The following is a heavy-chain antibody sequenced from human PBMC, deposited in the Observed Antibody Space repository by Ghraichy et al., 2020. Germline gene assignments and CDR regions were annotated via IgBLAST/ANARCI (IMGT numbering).Heavy chain of an antibody. CDR2: IYPGDSDT. CDR3: ARQVVVVAAKNWFDP. J-gene: IGHJ5*02. CDR1: GYSFTSYW. Sequence: KVSCKGSGYSFTSYWIGWVRQMPGKGLEWMGIIYPGDSDTRYSPSFQGQVTISADKSISTAYLQWSSLKASDTAMYYCARQVVVVAAKNWFDPWGQGTLVTVSS. D-gene: IGHD2-15*01. V-gene: IGHV5-51*01.